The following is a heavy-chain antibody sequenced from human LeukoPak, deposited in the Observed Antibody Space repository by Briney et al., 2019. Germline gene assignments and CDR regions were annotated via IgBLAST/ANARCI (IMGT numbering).Heavy chain of an antibody. CDR2: INHSGST. D-gene: IGHD3-10*01. J-gene: IGHJ4*02. Sequence: PSETLSLTCAVYGGSFSGYYWSWIRQPPGKGLEWIGEINHSGSTNYNPSLKSRVTISVDTSKNQFSLKLSSVTAADTAVYYCARGPRLWFGELFSLFFDYWGQGTLVTVSS. CDR3: ARGPRLWFGELFSLFFDY. CDR1: GGSFSGYY. V-gene: IGHV4-34*01.